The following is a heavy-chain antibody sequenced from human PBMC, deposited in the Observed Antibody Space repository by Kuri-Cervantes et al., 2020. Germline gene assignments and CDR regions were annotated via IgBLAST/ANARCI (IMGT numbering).Heavy chain of an antibody. J-gene: IGHJ5*02. CDR3: AGRRYYYNSSGYNRDA. V-gene: IGHV4-34*01. CDR1: GGSFSGYY. CDR2: INHSGSS. D-gene: IGHD3-22*01. Sequence: GSLRLSCAVYGGSFSGYYWSWIRQPPGKGLEWIGKINHSGSSNYNPSLKSRVTISVDTSKNQFSLKLSSVTAADTAVYYCAGRRYYYNSSGYNRDAWGQGTLVTVSS.